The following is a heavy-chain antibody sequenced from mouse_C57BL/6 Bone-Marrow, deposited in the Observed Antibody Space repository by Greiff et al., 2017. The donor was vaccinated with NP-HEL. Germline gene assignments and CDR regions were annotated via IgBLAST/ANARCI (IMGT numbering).Heavy chain of an antibody. CDR2: IRLKSDNYAT. CDR1: GFTFSNYW. J-gene: IGHJ2*01. D-gene: IGHD4-1*01. V-gene: IGHV6-3*01. Sequence: VQLKESGGGLVQPGGSMKLSCVASGFTFSNYWMNWVRQSPEKGLEWVAQIRLKSDNYATHYAESVKGRFTISRDDSKSSVYLQMNNLRAEDTGIYYCTDLGYWGQGTTLTVSS. CDR3: TDLGY.